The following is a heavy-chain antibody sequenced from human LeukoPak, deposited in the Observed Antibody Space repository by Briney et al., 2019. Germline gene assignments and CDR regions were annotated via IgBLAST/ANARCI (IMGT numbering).Heavy chain of an antibody. CDR1: GFTFCKSW. CDR2: MNEDGSER. V-gene: IGHV3-7*01. J-gene: IGHJ6*02. Sequence: PGGSLRLSCAASGFTFCKSWMSWVRQAPGKGLEWVANMNEDGSERDYVDSVKGRFTISRDNARKSLYLQMSSLRAEDTAVYYCATYTHWVAGDVWGQGTTVTVSS. D-gene: IGHD3-16*01. CDR3: ATYTHWVAGDV.